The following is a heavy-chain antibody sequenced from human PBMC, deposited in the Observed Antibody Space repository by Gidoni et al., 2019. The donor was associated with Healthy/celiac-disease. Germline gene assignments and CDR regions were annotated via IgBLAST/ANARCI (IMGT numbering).Heavy chain of an antibody. CDR3: ARDKDQYWYFDL. D-gene: IGHD2-2*01. CDR1: AFTVSSNY. J-gene: IGHJ2*01. V-gene: IGHV3-66*02. Sequence: EVQLVESGGGLVQPGGSLRLSCAASAFTVSSNYMSWVRQAPGKGLEWVSVIYSGGSTYYADSVKGRFTISRDNSKNTLYLQMNSLRAEDTAVYYCARDKDQYWYFDLWGRGTLVTVSS. CDR2: IYSGGST.